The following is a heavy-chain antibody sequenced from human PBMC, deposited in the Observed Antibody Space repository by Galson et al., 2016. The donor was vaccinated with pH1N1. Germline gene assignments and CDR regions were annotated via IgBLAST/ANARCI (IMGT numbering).Heavy chain of an antibody. D-gene: IGHD1-26*01. V-gene: IGHV3-73*01. CDR1: GFSFSGSA. CDR2: IRSKAGSYAT. J-gene: IGHJ5*02. Sequence: SLSISCAASGFSFSGSAMHWVRHDSGKGLQWVGRIRSKAGSYATEHAASVEGRFTISSEESKNTAYLQMNSLKPEDTAVYYCTRPNSGSYEEFWFDPWGQGTLVTVSS. CDR3: TRPNSGSYEEFWFDP.